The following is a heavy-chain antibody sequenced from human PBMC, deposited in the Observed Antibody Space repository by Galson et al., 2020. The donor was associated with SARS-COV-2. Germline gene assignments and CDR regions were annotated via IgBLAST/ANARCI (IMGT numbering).Heavy chain of an antibody. V-gene: IGHV1-46*01. J-gene: IGHJ6*03. CDR3: AREYVSMVSGRGLWFGESYYYYYMDV. D-gene: IGHD3-10*01. CDR1: GYTFTSYY. Sequence: ASVKVSCKASGYTFTSYYMHWVRQAPGQGLEWMGIINPSGGSTSYAQKFQGRVTMTRDTSTSTVYMELSSLRSEDTAVYYCAREYVSMVSGRGLWFGESYYYYYMDVWGKGTTVTVSS. CDR2: INPSGGST.